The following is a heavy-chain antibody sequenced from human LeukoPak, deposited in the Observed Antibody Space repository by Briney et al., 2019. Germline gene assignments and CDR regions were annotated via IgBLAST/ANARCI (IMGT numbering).Heavy chain of an antibody. J-gene: IGHJ3*02. CDR2: ISSSGSTI. Sequence: PGGSLRLSCAASGFTFSSYSMNWVRQAPGKGLEWVSYISSSGSTIYYADSVKGRFTISRDNAKNSLYLQMNSLRAEDTAVYYCASPAKTWDDAFDIWGQGTMVTVSS. CDR1: GFTFSSYS. CDR3: ASPAKTWDDAFDI. D-gene: IGHD1-26*01. V-gene: IGHV3-48*04.